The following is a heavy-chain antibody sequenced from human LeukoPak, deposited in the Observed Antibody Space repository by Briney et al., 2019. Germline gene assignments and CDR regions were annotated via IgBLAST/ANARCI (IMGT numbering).Heavy chain of an antibody. CDR2: ISSSGSTI. CDR1: GFTFSSSE. D-gene: IGHD5-18*01. J-gene: IGHJ4*02. CDR3: ASNVDTATRAY. Sequence: GGSLRLSCATSGFTFSSSEMNWVRQAPGKGLEWVSYISSSGSTIYYADSVKGRFTISRDNAKNSLYLQMNSLRAENTAVYYCASNVDTATRAYWGQGTLVTVSS. V-gene: IGHV3-48*03.